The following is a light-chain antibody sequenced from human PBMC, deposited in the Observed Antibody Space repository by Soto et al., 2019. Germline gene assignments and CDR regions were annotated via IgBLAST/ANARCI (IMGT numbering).Light chain of an antibody. CDR1: QSINNW. CDR2: DAS. CDR3: QKYNSAPWT. Sequence: IQMTQSPSPLSASVGDRVTITCRSSQSINNWLAWYHQKPGKAPKFLIYDASTLQSGVPSRFSGSGSGTDFTLTISSLQPEDVATYYCQKYNSAPWTFGQGTKVDIK. J-gene: IGKJ1*01. V-gene: IGKV1-27*01.